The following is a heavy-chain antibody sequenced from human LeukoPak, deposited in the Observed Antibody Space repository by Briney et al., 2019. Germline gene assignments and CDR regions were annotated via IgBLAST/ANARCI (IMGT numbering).Heavy chain of an antibody. V-gene: IGHV4-34*01. D-gene: IGHD3-16*02. Sequence: PSETLSLTCAVYGGSFSGYYWSWIRQPPGKGLEWIGEINHSGSTNYNPSLKSRVTISVDTSKNQFSLKLSSVTAADTAVYYCAREGQQITFGGVIVRRFFDYWGQGTLVTVSS. CDR2: INHSGST. CDR1: GGSFSGYY. J-gene: IGHJ4*02. CDR3: AREGQQITFGGVIVRRFFDY.